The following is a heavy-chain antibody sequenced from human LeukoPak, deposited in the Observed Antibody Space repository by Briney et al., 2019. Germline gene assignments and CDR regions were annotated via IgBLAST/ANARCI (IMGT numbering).Heavy chain of an antibody. V-gene: IGHV3-15*01. Sequence: GGSLRLSCAASGFAFSNAWMSWVRQAPGKGLEWVGRIKSKTDGGTTDYAAPVKGRFTISRDDSKNTLYLQMNSLKTEDTAVHYCTTFTGFYYGSGSYYNPAVWGQGTLVTVSS. CDR2: IKSKTDGGTT. J-gene: IGHJ4*02. D-gene: IGHD3-10*01. CDR3: TTFTGFYYGSGSYYNPAV. CDR1: GFAFSNAW.